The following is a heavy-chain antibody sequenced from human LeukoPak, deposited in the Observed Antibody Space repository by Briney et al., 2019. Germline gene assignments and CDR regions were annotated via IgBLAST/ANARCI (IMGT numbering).Heavy chain of an antibody. CDR2: INQVGDSL. CDR1: GFTLGDFW. D-gene: IGHD2-21*01. V-gene: IGHV3-7*03. J-gene: IGHJ4*02. CDR3: AREFVVEPKSSFDH. Sequence: GGSLRLSCAASGFTLGDFWMSWVRQAPGKGLEWVANINQVGDSLSYVTSVRGRFTTSRDNAKNALFLQMSNLRAEDTAIYYCAREFVVEPKSSFDHWGQGTLVTVSS.